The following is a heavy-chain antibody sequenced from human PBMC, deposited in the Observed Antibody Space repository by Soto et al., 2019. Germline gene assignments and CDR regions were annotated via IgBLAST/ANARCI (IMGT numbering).Heavy chain of an antibody. CDR3: AVYHYDSGSYYNGIDY. CDR2: SYYSGST. Sequence: QLQLQESGPGLVKPSETLSLTCTVSGGSVNSGSYYWGWIRQPPGKGLEWIGSSYYSGSTYYNPSLSSRVTISVDTSKNQFSLKLGSVTAAETAVYYCAVYHYDSGSYYNGIDYWGQGTLVTVSS. V-gene: IGHV4-39*01. D-gene: IGHD3-10*01. J-gene: IGHJ4*02. CDR1: GGSVNSGSYY.